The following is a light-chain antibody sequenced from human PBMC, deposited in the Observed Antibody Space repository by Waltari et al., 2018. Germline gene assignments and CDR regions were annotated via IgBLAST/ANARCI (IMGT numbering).Light chain of an antibody. CDR2: ADS. CDR1: GGSFAFNS. Sequence: FILTQPHSVSESPGKTVTISCTGSGGSFAFNSVQWSQQRPDSAPTTVIYADSQRPSGVPDRFSGSIDSSSNSASLTISGLRTEDEADYYCQSYDSDRSWVFGGGTHLTVL. J-gene: IGLJ3*02. CDR3: QSYDSDRSWV. V-gene: IGLV6-57*02.